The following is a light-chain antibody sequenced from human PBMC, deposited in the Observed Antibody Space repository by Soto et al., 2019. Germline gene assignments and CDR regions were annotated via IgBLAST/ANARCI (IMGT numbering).Light chain of an antibody. V-gene: IGLV1-40*01. CDR2: GYT. CDR3: CSYAGRSNYV. CDR1: SSNIGSNYD. Sequence: QSVLTQPPSVSGAPGQTVTISCAGTSSNIGSNYDVHWYQHLPGTAPKLLIFGYTNRPSGVPDRFSGSKSGTSASLAITGLQSEDEADYYCCSYAGRSNYVFGIGTKLTVL. J-gene: IGLJ1*01.